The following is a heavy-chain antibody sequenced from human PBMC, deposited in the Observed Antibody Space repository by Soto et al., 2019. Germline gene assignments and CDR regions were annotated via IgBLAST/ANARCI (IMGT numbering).Heavy chain of an antibody. CDR1: GFTFSNYA. J-gene: IGHJ4*02. Sequence: GGSLRLSCAASGFTFSNYAVTWVRQAPGKGLEWVSTISGSGGSTYYADSVKGRFTISRDNSRNTLYLQMNSLRAEDTAVYYCAKARAQYYDFWSGYPVDYWGQGTLVTVS. D-gene: IGHD3-3*01. CDR2: ISGSGGST. V-gene: IGHV3-23*01. CDR3: AKARAQYYDFWSGYPVDY.